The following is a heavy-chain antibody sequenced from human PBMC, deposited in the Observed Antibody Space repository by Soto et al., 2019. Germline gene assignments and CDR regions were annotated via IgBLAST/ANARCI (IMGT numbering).Heavy chain of an antibody. D-gene: IGHD5-18*01. J-gene: IGHJ4*02. V-gene: IGHV2-70*01. Sequence: SGPTLVNPTHTLSLTCTFSGFSLSTTGMCVSWIRQPPGKALEWLALIDWADDKYYSTALKTRLTISKDTSKNQVVLTMTNVEPVDTATYFCSRAVGGFTYGYPDYWGQGTLVTVSS. CDR1: GFSLSTTGMC. CDR3: SRAVGGFTYGYPDY. CDR2: IDWADDK.